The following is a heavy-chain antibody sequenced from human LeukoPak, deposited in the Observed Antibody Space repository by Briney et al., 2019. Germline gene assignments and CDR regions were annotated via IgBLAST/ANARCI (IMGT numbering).Heavy chain of an antibody. D-gene: IGHD6-13*01. Sequence: SETLSLTCTVSGGSISSYYWSWIRQPPGKGLEWIGYIYYSGSTNYNPSLKSRVTISVDTSKNQFSLKLSSVTAADTAVYYCARVRIAAAGRVLYYYYYMDVWGKGTTVTISS. CDR1: GGSISSYY. CDR3: ARVRIAAAGRVLYYYYYMDV. CDR2: IYYSGST. J-gene: IGHJ6*03. V-gene: IGHV4-59*01.